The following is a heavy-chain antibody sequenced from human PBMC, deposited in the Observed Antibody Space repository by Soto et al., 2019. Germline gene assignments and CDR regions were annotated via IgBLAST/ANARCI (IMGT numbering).Heavy chain of an antibody. CDR1: GFTFSSYA. J-gene: IGHJ4*02. CDR3: AEYSSGWRYFDY. D-gene: IGHD6-19*01. Sequence: PGGSLRLSGAASGFTFSSYATSLVRQAPGKGLEWVSAISGSGGSTYYADSVKGLFTISRDNSKNTLYLQMNSLRAEDTDVYYCAEYSSGWRYFDYWGQGTLVTVSS. V-gene: IGHV3-23*01. CDR2: ISGSGGST.